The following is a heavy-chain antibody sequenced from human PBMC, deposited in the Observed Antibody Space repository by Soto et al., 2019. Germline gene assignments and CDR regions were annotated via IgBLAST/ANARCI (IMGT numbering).Heavy chain of an antibody. D-gene: IGHD3-22*01. CDR1: GFTFEAYS. CDR3: AKERGYYYDSSGDDAFDI. CDR2: ISGDSGSS. J-gene: IGHJ3*02. Sequence: HPGGSLRLSCAASGFTFEAYSLHWVRQLPGKGLEWVAGISGDSGSSGYADSVRGRFTVSRDNAKNSLYLQMNSLRAEDTALYYCAKERGYYYDSSGDDAFDIWGQGTMVTVSS. V-gene: IGHV3-9*01.